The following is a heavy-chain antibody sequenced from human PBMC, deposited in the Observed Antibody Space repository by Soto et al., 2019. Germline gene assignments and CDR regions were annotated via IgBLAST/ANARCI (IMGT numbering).Heavy chain of an antibody. J-gene: IGHJ4*02. V-gene: IGHV1-69*06. CDR3: ARGPNWGYRFDS. CDR2: LVPLFGTT. D-gene: IGHD7-27*01. Sequence: QVQLVQSGAEVKKPGSSVKVSCEASGGTFSGHAISWVRQAPGQGPEWMGGLVPLFGTTQHAQNFQHRLTMTAAKSTSTAYMALTSLRFEDTAIYYCARGPNWGYRFDSWGQGALVTVSS. CDR1: GGTFSGHA.